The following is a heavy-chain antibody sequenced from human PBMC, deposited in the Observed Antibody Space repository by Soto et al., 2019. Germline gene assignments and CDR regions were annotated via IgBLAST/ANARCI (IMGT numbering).Heavy chain of an antibody. CDR1: GGSISSYY. V-gene: IGHV4-59*08. CDR3: ARLASNYVHY. J-gene: IGHJ4*02. D-gene: IGHD4-4*01. CDR2: IYYSGST. Sequence: QVQLQESGPGLVKPSETLSLTCTVAGGSISSYYWRWIRQPPGKGLEWIGYIYYSGSTNYNPSLKSRVTISVDTSKNQFSLKLSSVTAADTAVYYCARLASNYVHYWGQGTLVTVSS.